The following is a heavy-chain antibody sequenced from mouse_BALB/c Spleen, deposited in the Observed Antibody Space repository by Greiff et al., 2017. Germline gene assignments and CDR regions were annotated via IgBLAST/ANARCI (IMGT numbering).Heavy chain of an antibody. D-gene: IGHD1-1*01. CDR2: INPYNDGT. V-gene: IGHV1-14*01. CDR3: ARNYGSSSWYFDV. CDR1: GYTFTSYV. Sequence: VQLQQSGPELVKPGASVKMSCKASGYTFTSYVMHWVKQKPGQGLEWIGYINPYNDGTKYNEKFKGKATLTSDKSSSTAYMELSSLTSEDSAVYYCARNYGSSSWYFDVWGAGTTVTVSS. J-gene: IGHJ1*01.